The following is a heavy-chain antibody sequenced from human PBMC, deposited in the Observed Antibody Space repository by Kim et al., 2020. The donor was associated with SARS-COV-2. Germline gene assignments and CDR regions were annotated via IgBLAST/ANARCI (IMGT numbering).Heavy chain of an antibody. V-gene: IGHV1-69*13. Sequence: SVKVSCKASGGTFSSYAISWVRQAPGQGLEWMGGIIPIYGTANYAQKFQGRVTITADESTSTAYMELSSLRSEETAVYYCARDGIVGATKQAYYYYGMDVWGQGTTVTVSS. CDR2: IIPIYGTA. J-gene: IGHJ6*02. D-gene: IGHD1-26*01. CDR1: GGTFSSYA. CDR3: ARDGIVGATKQAYYYYGMDV.